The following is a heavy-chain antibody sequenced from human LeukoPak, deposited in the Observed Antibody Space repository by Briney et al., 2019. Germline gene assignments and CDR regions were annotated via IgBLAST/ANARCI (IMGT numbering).Heavy chain of an antibody. CDR3: ASAVGYDSFDY. Sequence: PGGSLRLSCAASGFTFSTYEMNWVRQAPGKGLEWVSYISSGDSTIYYADSVKGRFTISRDNAKNSLYLQMNSLRAEDTAVYYCASAVGYDSFDYWGQGTLVTVSS. CDR2: ISSGDSTI. J-gene: IGHJ4*02. D-gene: IGHD2-2*03. V-gene: IGHV3-48*03. CDR1: GFTFSTYE.